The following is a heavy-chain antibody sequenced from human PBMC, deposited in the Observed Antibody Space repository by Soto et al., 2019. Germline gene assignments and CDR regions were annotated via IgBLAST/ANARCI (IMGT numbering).Heavy chain of an antibody. J-gene: IGHJ3*02. CDR3: ARPGYYDILTGHRRIAFDI. Sequence: QLQLQESGPGLVKPSETLSLTCTVSGGSISSSSYYWGWIRQPPGKGLEWIGSIYYSGSTYYNPSLKSRVTISVDTAKNQFSLKLSSVTAADTAVYYCARPGYYDILTGHRRIAFDIWGQGTMVTVSS. CDR2: IYYSGST. V-gene: IGHV4-39*01. D-gene: IGHD3-9*01. CDR1: GGSISSSSYY.